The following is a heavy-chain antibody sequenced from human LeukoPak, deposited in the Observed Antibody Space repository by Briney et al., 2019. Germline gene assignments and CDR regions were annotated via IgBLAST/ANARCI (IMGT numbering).Heavy chain of an antibody. J-gene: IGHJ4*02. CDR2: TYYSGST. CDR3: ATQGAQIMDTRHFDN. CDR1: GGFISQYY. V-gene: IGHV4-59*08. Sequence: SETLTLPCTVSGGFISQYYWTWIRQPPGKALEWIGYTYYSGSTNYNPSLKSRATISVDTSKNQFSLKLSSVTAADTAVYYCATQGAQIMDTRHFDNWGQGTLVTVSS. D-gene: IGHD5-12*01.